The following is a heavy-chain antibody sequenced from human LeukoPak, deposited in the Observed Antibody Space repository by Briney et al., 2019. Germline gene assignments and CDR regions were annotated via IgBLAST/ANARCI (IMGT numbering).Heavy chain of an antibody. CDR2: IKQDGSEK. Sequence: GGSLRLSCVASGFTLSRSWMSWVRQAPGKGLEWVANIKQDGSEKYYVDSVMGRFTISRDNAKNSLYLQMNSLRAEDTAVYYCARDKAHLAAAGFIDYWGQGTLVTVSS. V-gene: IGHV3-7*01. CDR3: ARDKAHLAAAGFIDY. D-gene: IGHD6-13*01. J-gene: IGHJ4*02. CDR1: GFTLSRSW.